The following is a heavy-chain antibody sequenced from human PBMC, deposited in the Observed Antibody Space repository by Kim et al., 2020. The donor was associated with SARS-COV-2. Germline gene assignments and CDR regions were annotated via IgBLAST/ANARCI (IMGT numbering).Heavy chain of an antibody. J-gene: IGHJ6*04. V-gene: IGHV3-30-3*01. CDR2: ISYDGSNN. CDR3: ARDPWSRLRGLIYSYYGMDV. Sequence: GGSLRLSCTASGFTLSTYAMHWVRQTPGKGLEWVAVISYDGSNNYYADSVKGRFTISRDNSKNTLYLQMNSLRPEDTAVYHCARDPWSRLRGLIYSYYGMDVWGKGTTVTVSS. CDR1: GFTLSTYA. D-gene: IGHD3-10*01.